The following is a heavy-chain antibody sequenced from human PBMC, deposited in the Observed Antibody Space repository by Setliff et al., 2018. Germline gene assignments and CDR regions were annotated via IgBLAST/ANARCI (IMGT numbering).Heavy chain of an antibody. J-gene: IGHJ6*02. CDR3: ARDLRDVVVVPSTTGYYHGMDV. V-gene: IGHV1-46*01. CDR2: VNPNDGST. D-gene: IGHD2-15*01. CDR1: GYSFTRHY. Sequence: GPVKVSCKTSGYSFTRHYLHWVRQAPGQGLEWMGMVNPNDGSTRYAQKFQGRVTMTRDTSTSSVYMELSSLRSEDTAVYYCARDLRDVVVVPSTTGYYHGMDVWGQGTTVTVSS.